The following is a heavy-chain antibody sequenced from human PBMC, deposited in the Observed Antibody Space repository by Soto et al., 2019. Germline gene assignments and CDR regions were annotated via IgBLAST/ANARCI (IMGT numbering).Heavy chain of an antibody. Sequence: GWSLRLSCAASGFTFSSYAMSWVRQAPGKGLEWVSAISGSGGSTYYADSVKGRFTISRDNSKNTLYLQMNSLRAEDTAVYYCAKLGYDYGDYSETRGYHNWFDPWGQGTLVTVSS. J-gene: IGHJ5*02. V-gene: IGHV3-23*01. CDR1: GFTFSSYA. CDR2: ISGSGGST. D-gene: IGHD4-17*01. CDR3: AKLGYDYGDYSETRGYHNWFDP.